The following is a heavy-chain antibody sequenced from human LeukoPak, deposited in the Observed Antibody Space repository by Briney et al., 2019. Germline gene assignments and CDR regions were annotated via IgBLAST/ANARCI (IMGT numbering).Heavy chain of an antibody. J-gene: IGHJ6*02. CDR3: ARAPSHYGVDV. Sequence: PSETLSLTCAVYGGSFSGYSWSWIRQPPGKGLEWIGEINHSESTNYNPSLKSRVTISVDTSKNQFSLKLSSVTAADTAVYYCARAPSHYGVDVWGQGTTVTVSS. CDR1: GGSFSGYS. V-gene: IGHV4-34*01. CDR2: INHSEST.